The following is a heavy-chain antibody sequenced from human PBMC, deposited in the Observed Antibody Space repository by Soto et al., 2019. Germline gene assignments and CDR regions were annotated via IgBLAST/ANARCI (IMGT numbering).Heavy chain of an antibody. J-gene: IGHJ6*02. CDR1: GFTFSSYS. V-gene: IGHV3-21*01. CDR3: ARDFMSSSWLPYYYYYGMDV. D-gene: IGHD6-13*01. CDR2: ISSSSSYI. Sequence: GGSLRLSCADSGFTFSSYSMKWVHQAPGKGLEWVSSISSSSSYIYYADSVKGRFTISRDNAKNSLYLQMNSLRAEDTAVYYCARDFMSSSWLPYYYYYGMDVWGQGTTVTVSS.